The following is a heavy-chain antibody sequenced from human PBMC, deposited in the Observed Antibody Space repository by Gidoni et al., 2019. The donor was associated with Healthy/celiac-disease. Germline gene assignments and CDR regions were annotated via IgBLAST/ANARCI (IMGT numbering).Heavy chain of an antibody. CDR1: GGSISSYY. CDR3: ARDSAVECSSTSCGAIDY. V-gene: IGHV4-59*01. CDR2: IYYSGST. J-gene: IGHJ4*02. Sequence: QVQLQESGPGLVKPSETLSLTCPVSGGSISSYYWSWIRQPPGKGLEWIGYIYYSGSTNYNPSLKSRVTISVDTSKNQFSLKLSSVTAADTAVYYCARDSAVECSSTSCGAIDYWGQGTLVTVSS. D-gene: IGHD2-2*01.